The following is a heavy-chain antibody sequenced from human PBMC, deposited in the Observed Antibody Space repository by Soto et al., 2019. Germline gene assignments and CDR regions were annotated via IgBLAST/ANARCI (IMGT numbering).Heavy chain of an antibody. CDR1: GGTFSSYA. Sequence: SVKVSCKASGGTFSSYAISWLRQAPGQGLEWMGGIIPIFGTANYAQKFQGRVTITADESTSTAYMELSSLRTEDTAVYYCARGNLIEVVYYYYGMDVWGQGTTVTVSS. V-gene: IGHV1-69*13. J-gene: IGHJ6*02. D-gene: IGHD2-15*01. CDR2: IIPIFGTA. CDR3: ARGNLIEVVYYYYGMDV.